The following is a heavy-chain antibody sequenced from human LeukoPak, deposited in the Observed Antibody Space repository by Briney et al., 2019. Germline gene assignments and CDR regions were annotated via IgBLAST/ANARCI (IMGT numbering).Heavy chain of an antibody. D-gene: IGHD6-19*01. J-gene: IGHJ4*02. CDR2: INPNSGGT. V-gene: IGHV1-2*06. Sequence: ASVKVSCKASGYTFTGYYMHWVRQAPGQGLEWMGRINPNSGGTNYAQKFQGRVTMTRDTSISTAYMELSRLRSDDTAVYYCARGRRVRLEAGTDYFDYWGQGTLVTVSS. CDR1: GYTFTGYY. CDR3: ARGRRVRLEAGTDYFDY.